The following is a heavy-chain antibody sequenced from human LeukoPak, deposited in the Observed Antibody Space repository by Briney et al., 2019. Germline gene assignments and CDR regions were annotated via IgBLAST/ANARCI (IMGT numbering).Heavy chain of an antibody. CDR1: GGSISSGGYY. Sequence: SETLSLTCTVSGGSISSGGYYWSWIRQHPGKGLEWIGYIYYSGSTYYNPSLESRLSISVDTSKNQFSLKLSSVTAADTAVYFCARAPRGYSGYDFSYWFDPWGQGTLVTVSS. J-gene: IGHJ5*02. D-gene: IGHD5-12*01. V-gene: IGHV4-31*03. CDR3: ARAPRGYSGYDFSYWFDP. CDR2: IYYSGST.